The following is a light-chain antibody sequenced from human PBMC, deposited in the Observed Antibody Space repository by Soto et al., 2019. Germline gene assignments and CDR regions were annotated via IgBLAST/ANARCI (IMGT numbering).Light chain of an antibody. J-gene: IGLJ1*01. CDR3: CSFTTSNTYV. V-gene: IGLV2-14*01. Sequence: QSALTQPASVSASPGQSITISCTGTSSDIGSSNHVSWYHQLPGEAPKLMIYDVDNRPSGVSHRFSGSKSGNTASLTISGLLVEDEADYYCCSFTTSNTYVFGTGTKLTVL. CDR2: DVD. CDR1: SSDIGSSNH.